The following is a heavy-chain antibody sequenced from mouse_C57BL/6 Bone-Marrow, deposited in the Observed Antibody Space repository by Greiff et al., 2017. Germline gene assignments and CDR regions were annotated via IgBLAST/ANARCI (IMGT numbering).Heavy chain of an antibody. J-gene: IGHJ2*01. CDR2: IRSKSNNYAT. CDR1: GFSFNTYA. CDR3: VRQGGLTGTYFDY. Sequence: GGGLVQPKGSLKLSCAASGFSFNTYAMNWVRQAPGKGLEWVARIRSKSNNYATYYADSVKDRFTISRDDSESMLYLQMNNLKTEDTAMYYCVRQGGLTGTYFDYWGQGTTLTVSS. V-gene: IGHV10-1*01. D-gene: IGHD4-1*01.